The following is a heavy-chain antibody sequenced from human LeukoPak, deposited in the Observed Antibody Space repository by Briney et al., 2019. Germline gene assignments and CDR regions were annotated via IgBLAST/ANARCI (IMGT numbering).Heavy chain of an antibody. V-gene: IGHV3-48*04. CDR2: ISSSGSTI. J-gene: IGHJ4*02. CDR1: GFTFSSYS. Sequence: WGTLRLSCAASGFTFSSYSMSWVRQAPGKGLEWVSYISSSGSTICYPYSVKGRFTISRDNAKNSLYLQMNSLRAEDAAVCYCARLFDYWGQGTLVTVSS. CDR3: ARLFDY.